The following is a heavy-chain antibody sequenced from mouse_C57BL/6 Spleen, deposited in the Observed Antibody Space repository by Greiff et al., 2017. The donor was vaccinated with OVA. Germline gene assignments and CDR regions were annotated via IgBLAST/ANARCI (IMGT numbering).Heavy chain of an antibody. Sequence: QVQLQQSGPELVKPGASVKISCKASGYAFSSSWMNWVKQRPGKGLEWIGRIYPGDGDTNYNGKFKGKATLPAAKSSSTAYMQLSSLTSEDSAVYVWARNPPNWEADYWGQGTTLTVSS. V-gene: IGHV1-82*01. CDR2: IYPGDGDT. D-gene: IGHD4-1*01. J-gene: IGHJ2*01. CDR1: GYAFSSSW. CDR3: ARNPPNWEADY.